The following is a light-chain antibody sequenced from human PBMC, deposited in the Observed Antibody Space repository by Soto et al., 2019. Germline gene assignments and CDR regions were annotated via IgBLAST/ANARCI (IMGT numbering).Light chain of an antibody. Sequence: QTVVTQEPSFSVSPGGTVTLTCGLSSGSVSTSYYPSWYQQTSGQAPRTLIYSTNTRSPGVPDRFSGSILGNKAALTITGAQADDESDYYCVLYMGRGTWGFGGGTKLTVL. J-gene: IGLJ3*02. CDR3: VLYMGRGTWG. V-gene: IGLV8-61*01. CDR1: SGSVSTSYY. CDR2: STN.